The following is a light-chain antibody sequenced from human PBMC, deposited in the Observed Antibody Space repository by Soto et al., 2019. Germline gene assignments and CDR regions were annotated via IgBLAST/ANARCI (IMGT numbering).Light chain of an antibody. CDR1: SSDVGGYNY. CDR3: CSYTSSSTYV. J-gene: IGLJ1*01. Sequence: QSALTQPASVSGSPGQSITISCTGTSSDVGGYNYVSWYQQHPGKAPKVMIYEVSNRPSGVSHRFSGSKSGNTASLTISGLQAEDEADYYCCSYTSSSTYVFGTGTKLTVL. CDR2: EVS. V-gene: IGLV2-14*01.